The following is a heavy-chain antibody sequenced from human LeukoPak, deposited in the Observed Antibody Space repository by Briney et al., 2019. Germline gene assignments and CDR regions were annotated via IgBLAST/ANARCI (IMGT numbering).Heavy chain of an antibody. Sequence: SETLSLTCAVYGGSFSGYYWSWIRQPPGKGLEWIGYIHDSGSTNYNPSLKSRVTISIDTSKNQFSLKLSSVTAADTAVYYCARGGFYYDSSGYYYIYAFNIWGQGTMVTVSS. D-gene: IGHD3-22*01. V-gene: IGHV4-59*01. CDR2: IHDSGST. CDR3: ARGGFYYDSSGYYYIYAFNI. J-gene: IGHJ3*02. CDR1: GGSFSGYY.